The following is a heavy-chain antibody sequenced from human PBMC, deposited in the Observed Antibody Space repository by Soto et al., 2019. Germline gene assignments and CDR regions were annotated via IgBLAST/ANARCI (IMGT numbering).Heavy chain of an antibody. J-gene: IGHJ1*01. CDR1: DYSISSGHY. D-gene: IGHD3-22*01. Sequence: SETLSLTCAVSDYSISSGHYWAWIRQPPGKGLEWIASMFYDGDTYHNPSLKSRVSISVDTSKNQFSLTPTSVTAADTAVYFCCRDSSSSFFYWGQGILVTVSS. V-gene: IGHV4-38-2*01. CDR3: CRDSSSSFFY. CDR2: MFYDGDT.